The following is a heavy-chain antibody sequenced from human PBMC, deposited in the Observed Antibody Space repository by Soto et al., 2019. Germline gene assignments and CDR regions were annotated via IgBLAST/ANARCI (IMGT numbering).Heavy chain of an antibody. V-gene: IGHV4-34*01. D-gene: IGHD6-19*01. CDR1: GGSFSGYF. Sequence: SETLSLTCAVYGGSFSGYFCNFIRHTPGKGLEWIGKVNHNGRNNYNPSLKSRVTISLDMSKNQISLKLTSVTAADTAVYYCARGGSSDWQVAFDFWGQGTMVTVSS. CDR3: ARGGSSDWQVAFDF. J-gene: IGHJ3*01. CDR2: VNHNGRN.